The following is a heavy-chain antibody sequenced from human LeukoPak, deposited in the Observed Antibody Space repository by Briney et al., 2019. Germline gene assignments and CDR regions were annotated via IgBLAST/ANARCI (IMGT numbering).Heavy chain of an antibody. CDR2: ISYDGSNK. CDR1: GFTFSSYG. J-gene: IGHJ4*02. D-gene: IGHD4-23*01. V-gene: IGHV3-30*18. CDR3: AKDRSTVVTSGSGFDY. Sequence: GRSLRLSCAASGFTFSSYGMHWVRQAPGKGLEWVAVISYDGSNKYYADSVKGRFTISRDNSKNTLYLQMNSLRAEDTAVYYCAKDRSTVVTSGSGFDYWGQGTLVTVSS.